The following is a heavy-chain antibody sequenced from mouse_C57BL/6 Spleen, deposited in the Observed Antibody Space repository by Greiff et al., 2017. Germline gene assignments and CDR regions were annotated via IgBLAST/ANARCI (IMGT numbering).Heavy chain of an antibody. J-gene: IGHJ4*01. CDR1: GFSLTSYG. V-gene: IGHV2-2*01. D-gene: IGHD1-1*01. Sequence: VQLQESGPGLVQPSQSLSITCTVSGFSLTSYGVHWVRQSPGKGLEWLGVIWSGGSTDYNAAFISRRSISKDNSKSQVFFKMNSLQADDTAIYYCARPPYYYGSSSYAMDYWGQGTSVTVSS. CDR3: ARPPYYYGSSSYAMDY. CDR2: IWSGGST.